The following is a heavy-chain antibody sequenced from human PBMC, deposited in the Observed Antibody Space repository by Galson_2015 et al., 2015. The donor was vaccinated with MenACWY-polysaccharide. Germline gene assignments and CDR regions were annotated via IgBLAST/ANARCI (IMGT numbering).Heavy chain of an antibody. CDR3: VRLKRTTVSSGGPFAS. Sequence: SLRLSCAASGFPFSSYWMRWVRQAPGKGLEWVSRINRDGSGTGYADSVKGRFSISRDNAQNSLFLQMNTLRAEDTAVYYCVRLKRTTVSSGGPFASWAQEPLVTASP. V-gene: IGHV3-7*01. CDR1: GFPFSSYW. CDR2: INRDGSGT. J-gene: IGHJ4*02. D-gene: IGHD4-17*01.